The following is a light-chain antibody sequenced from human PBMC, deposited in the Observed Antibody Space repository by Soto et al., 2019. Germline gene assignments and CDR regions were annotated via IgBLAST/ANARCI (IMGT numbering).Light chain of an antibody. J-gene: IGKJ1*01. V-gene: IGKV1-5*03. CDR3: LQYWDYSWT. Sequence: DRQMTQSTSTLSASVGDRVTIACRASQTISSWVAWYQQKPGKAPKLLIYAASTLESGVPSRFSGSGSGTEFTLTISSLQPDDFATYYCLQYWDYSWTFGQGTKVDIK. CDR1: QTISSW. CDR2: AAS.